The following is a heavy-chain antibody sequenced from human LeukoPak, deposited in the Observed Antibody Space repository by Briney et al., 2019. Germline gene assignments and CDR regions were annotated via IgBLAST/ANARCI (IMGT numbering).Heavy chain of an antibody. CDR1: GYTFTSYG. V-gene: IGHV1-18*01. J-gene: IGHJ5*02. CDR3: ARHDYSNYDWFDP. D-gene: IGHD4-11*01. Sequence: GASVTVSCKASGYTFTSYGISWVRPAAGRGGEWMGWISAYNGNTNYAQKLQGRVTMTTDTSTSTAYMELRSLRSDDTAVYYCARHDYSNYDWFDPWGQGTLVTVSS. CDR2: ISAYNGNT.